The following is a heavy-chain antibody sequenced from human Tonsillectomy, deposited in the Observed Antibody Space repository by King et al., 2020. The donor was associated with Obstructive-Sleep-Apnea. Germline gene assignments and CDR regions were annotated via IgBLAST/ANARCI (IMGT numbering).Heavy chain of an antibody. CDR3: TRCDILVLPGATPHYFSGMDV. D-gene: IGHD2-2*01. Sequence: VQLVESGGEVKKPGASVKVSCKASGYTFTTYGISWVRQAPGQGLEWMGWINPNNGNTNYAQKLQGRVTVTTDTSTSTVYMELRSLTSDDTAVYYWTRCDILVLPGATPHYFSGMDVWGQGTTVTVSS. V-gene: IGHV1-18*04. CDR1: GYTFTTYG. CDR2: INPNNGNT. J-gene: IGHJ6*02.